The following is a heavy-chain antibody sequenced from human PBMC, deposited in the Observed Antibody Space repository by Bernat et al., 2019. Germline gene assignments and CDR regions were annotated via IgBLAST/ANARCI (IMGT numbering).Heavy chain of an antibody. CDR2: IKSKTDGGTT. Sequence: EVQLVESGGGLVKPGGSLRLSCAASGFTFSNAWMNWVRQAPGKGLEWVGRIKSKTDGGTTDYATPVKGRFTISRDDSKNTLYLQMNSLKTEDTAVYYCTTRVPYGSGSYRVDYWGQGTLVTVSS. D-gene: IGHD3-10*01. V-gene: IGHV3-15*07. CDR1: GFTFSNAW. J-gene: IGHJ4*02. CDR3: TTRVPYGSGSYRVDY.